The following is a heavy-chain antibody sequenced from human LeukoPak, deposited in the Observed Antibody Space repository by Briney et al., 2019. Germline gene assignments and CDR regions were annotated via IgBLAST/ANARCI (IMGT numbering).Heavy chain of an antibody. Sequence: SETLSLTCTVSGGSISSSSYYWGWIRQPPGKGLEWIGSIYYSGSTYYNPSLNGRVSISRDTSNNFFSLRLRSVTAADTAVYFCARGRVSSSTWYSTYYYFFYMDFWGKGTTVTVSS. V-gene: IGHV4-39*07. D-gene: IGHD4-11*01. CDR2: IYYSGST. J-gene: IGHJ6*03. CDR1: GGSISSSSYY. CDR3: ARGRVSSSTWYSTYYYFFYMDF.